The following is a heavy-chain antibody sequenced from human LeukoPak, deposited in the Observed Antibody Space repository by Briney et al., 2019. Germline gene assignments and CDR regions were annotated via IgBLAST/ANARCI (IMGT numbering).Heavy chain of an antibody. D-gene: IGHD4-17*01. V-gene: IGHV4-59*08. J-gene: IGHJ4*02. CDR2: IFYSGST. CDR3: ARQGYADFSSRPFDY. Sequence: SETLSLTCTVSGGSISSYYWGWIRQPPGKGLEWIGNIFYSGSTYYSPSLKSRVTISLDTSRNQFSLKLSSVTAADTAVYYCARQGYADFSSRPFDYWGQGTLVTVSS. CDR1: GGSISSYY.